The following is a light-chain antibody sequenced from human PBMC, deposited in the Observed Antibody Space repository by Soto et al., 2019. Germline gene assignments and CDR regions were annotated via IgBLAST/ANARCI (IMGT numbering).Light chain of an antibody. CDR3: SSYAGSNNYV. J-gene: IGLJ1*01. V-gene: IGLV2-8*01. CDR1: SSDVCGYNY. Sequence: QPVMTQPPSASGSPGRSVTISCTGTSSDVCGYNYVSWYQQHPGKAPKLMIYEVSKRPSGVPDRFSGSKSGNTASLTVSGLQAEDEADYYCSSYAGSNNYVFGTG. CDR2: EVS.